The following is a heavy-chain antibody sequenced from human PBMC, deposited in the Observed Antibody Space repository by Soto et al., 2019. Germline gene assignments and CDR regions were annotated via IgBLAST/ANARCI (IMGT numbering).Heavy chain of an antibody. CDR3: AKQNGYGGNSELEY. CDR2: ISGSGGST. J-gene: IGHJ4*02. Sequence: PGGSLRLSCAASGFTFSSYAMSWVRQAPGKGLEWVSAISGSGGSTYYADSVKGRFTISTDNSTNTLYLQMNSLRAEDTAVYYCAKQNGYGGNSELEYWGQGTLVPVSS. D-gene: IGHD2-21*02. V-gene: IGHV3-23*01. CDR1: GFTFSSYA.